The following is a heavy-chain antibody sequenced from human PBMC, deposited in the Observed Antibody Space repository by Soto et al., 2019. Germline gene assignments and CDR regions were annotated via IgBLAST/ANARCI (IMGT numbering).Heavy chain of an antibody. CDR3: TTRSGMVRGVIDAFDI. CDR1: GFTFSNAW. V-gene: IGHV3-15*01. J-gene: IGHJ3*02. Sequence: EVQLVESGGGLVKPGGSLRLSCAASGFTFSNAWMSWVRQAPGKGLEWVGRIKSKTDGGTTDYAAPVKGRFTISRDDSKNTLYLQMNRLKTEDTAVYYCTTRSGMVRGVIDAFDIWGQGTMVTVSS. CDR2: IKSKTDGGTT. D-gene: IGHD3-10*01.